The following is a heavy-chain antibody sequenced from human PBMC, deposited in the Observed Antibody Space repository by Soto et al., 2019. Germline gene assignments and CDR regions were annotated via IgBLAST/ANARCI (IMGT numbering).Heavy chain of an antibody. CDR2: ILHDGNNK. CDR1: GFTFSNYI. J-gene: IGHJ4*02. Sequence: QVQLVESGGGVVQPGRSLRLSCAASGFTFSNYIMHWVRQAPGKGLEWVAIILHDGNNKYYADSVKGRFTISRDNSKNTLYLQMNSLRTEDTAIYYCARDGESGSYCDLGYWGQGTLVTVYS. V-gene: IGHV3-30-3*01. D-gene: IGHD3-10*01. CDR3: ARDGESGSYCDLGY.